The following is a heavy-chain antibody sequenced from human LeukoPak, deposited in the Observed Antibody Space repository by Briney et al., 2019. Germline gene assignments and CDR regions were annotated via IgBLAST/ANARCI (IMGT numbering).Heavy chain of an antibody. J-gene: IGHJ4*02. CDR3: ARRDDSSGYHKIFDY. CDR2: IDYGENT. V-gene: IGHV4-39*01. Sequence: SETLSLTCTVSGGSISSGPYYWGWIRQPPGKGLEWVGNIDYGENTYYNPSLKSRITISIGTSKNQFYLKLSSLTAADTAVYYCARRDDSSGYHKIFDYWGPGTLVTVS. CDR1: GGSISSGPYY. D-gene: IGHD3-22*01.